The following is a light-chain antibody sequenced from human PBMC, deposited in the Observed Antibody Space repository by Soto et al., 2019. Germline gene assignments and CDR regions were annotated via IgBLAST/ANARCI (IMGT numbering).Light chain of an antibody. CDR2: DVS. CDR1: GSDVGGYNY. V-gene: IGLV2-11*01. CDR3: CSYAGSYTYV. Sequence: QSALTQPRSVSGSPGQSVTISCTGTGSDVGGYNYVSWYQQHPGKAPKLMIYDVSKRLSGVPDRFSGSKSGNTASLTISGLQAEDEADYYCCSYAGSYTYVFGTGTKVTVL. J-gene: IGLJ1*01.